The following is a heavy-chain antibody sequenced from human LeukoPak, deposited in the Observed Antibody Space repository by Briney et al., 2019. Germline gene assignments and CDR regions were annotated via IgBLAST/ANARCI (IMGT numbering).Heavy chain of an antibody. J-gene: IGHJ5*02. D-gene: IGHD2-2*01. CDR2: IKQDGSEK. Sequence: GGSLRLSCAASGFTVGSYWMSWVRQAPRKGLEWVANIKQDGSEKYYVHSVKGRFTISRDNDKNSLYLQMNSLSAEDTAVYYCARDDCSSLSCYDNWFDPWGQGTLVTVSS. CDR1: GFTVGSYW. V-gene: IGHV3-7*01. CDR3: ARDDCSSLSCYDNWFDP.